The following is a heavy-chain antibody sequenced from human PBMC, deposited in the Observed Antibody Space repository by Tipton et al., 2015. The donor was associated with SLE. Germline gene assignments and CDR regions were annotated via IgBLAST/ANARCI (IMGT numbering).Heavy chain of an antibody. J-gene: IGHJ4*02. CDR1: GFTFDDYG. D-gene: IGHD7-27*01. CDR3: ATDEEGLTGDVR. V-gene: IGHV3-20*04. CDR2: INWNGGST. Sequence: SLRLSCAASGFTFDDYGMSWVRQAPGKGLEWVSGINWNGGSTGYADSVKGRFTISRDNSKNTLYLQMTNLRAEDTAVYYCATDEEGLTGDVRWGQGALVTVSS.